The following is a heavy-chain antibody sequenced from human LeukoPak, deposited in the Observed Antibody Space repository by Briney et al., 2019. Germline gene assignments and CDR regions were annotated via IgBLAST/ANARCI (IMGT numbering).Heavy chain of an antibody. CDR1: GGSISSYY. Sequence: SETLSLTCTVSGGSISSYYWSWIRQPPGKGLEWIGYIYYSGSTNYKPSFKSRVTISVDTSRNQFSLKLSSVTAADTAVYYCARGGYYGSGNDFRFDPWGQGTLVTVSS. J-gene: IGHJ5*02. CDR3: ARGGYYGSGNDFRFDP. D-gene: IGHD3-10*01. V-gene: IGHV4-59*01. CDR2: IYYSGST.